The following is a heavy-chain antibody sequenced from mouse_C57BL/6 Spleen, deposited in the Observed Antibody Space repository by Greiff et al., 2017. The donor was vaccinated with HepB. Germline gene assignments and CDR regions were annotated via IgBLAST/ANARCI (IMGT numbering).Heavy chain of an antibody. J-gene: IGHJ3*01. CDR2: INPGSGGT. CDR3: AREEWTGTCFAY. D-gene: IGHD4-1*01. V-gene: IGHV1-54*01. CDR1: GYAFTNYL. Sequence: VQLQQSGAELVRPGTSVKVSCKASGYAFTNYLIEWVKQRPGQGLEWIGVINPGSGGTNYNEKFKGKATLTADKSSSTAYMQLRSLTSEDSAVYYCAREEWTGTCFAYWGQGTLVTVSA.